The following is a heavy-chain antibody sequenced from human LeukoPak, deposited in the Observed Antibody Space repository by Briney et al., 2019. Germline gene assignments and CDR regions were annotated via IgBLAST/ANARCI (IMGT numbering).Heavy chain of an antibody. CDR2: INPNSGGT. CDR3: ARGPHSYGYVGASDI. V-gene: IGHV1-2*02. CDR1: GYTFTGYY. Sequence: ASVKVSCKASGYTFTGYYMHWVRQAPGQGLEWMGWINPNSGGTNYAQKFQGRVTMTRDTSISTAYMELSRLRSDDTAVYYCARGPHSYGYVGASDIWGRGTMVTVSS. J-gene: IGHJ3*02. D-gene: IGHD5-18*01.